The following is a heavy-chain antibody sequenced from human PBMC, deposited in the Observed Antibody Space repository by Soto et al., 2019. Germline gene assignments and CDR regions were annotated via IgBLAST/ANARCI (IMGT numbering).Heavy chain of an antibody. V-gene: IGHV1-2*02. D-gene: IGHD1-7*01. CDR1: GYTFTCYY. CDR2: INPNSGGT. Sequence: ASVKVSCKASGYTFTCYYMHWVRQAPGQGLEWMGWINPNSGGTNYAQKFQGRVTMTRDTSISTAYMELSRLRSDDTAVYYCARERIGTTYYYYYGMDVWGQGTTVTVS. J-gene: IGHJ6*02. CDR3: ARERIGTTYYYYYGMDV.